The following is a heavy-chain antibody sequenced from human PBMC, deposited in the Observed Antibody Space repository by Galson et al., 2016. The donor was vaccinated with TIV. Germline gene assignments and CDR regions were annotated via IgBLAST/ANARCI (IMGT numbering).Heavy chain of an antibody. D-gene: IGHD5-24*01. V-gene: IGHV4-4*07. J-gene: IGHJ3*02. CDR2: IYTSGST. CDR1: GDSISSCS. Sequence: SETLSLTCTVSGDSISSCSWNWIRQPAGKGLEWLGRIYTSGSTDYNPSVKSRVTISIDSSNNHFSLKLNSVTAAATAVYFCARGGDGYNSRSLDALDIWGQGTMATVAS. CDR3: ARGGDGYNSRSLDALDI.